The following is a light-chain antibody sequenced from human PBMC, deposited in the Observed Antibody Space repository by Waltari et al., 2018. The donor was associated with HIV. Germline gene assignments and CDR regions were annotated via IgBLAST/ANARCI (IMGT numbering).Light chain of an antibody. CDR1: KLGDKY. CDR3: QAWDSSAVV. J-gene: IGLJ2*01. CDR2: QDK. Sequence: SSELTQPPSVSVSPGQTASITCSGDKLGDKYVCWYQQKPGQSTLLVIYQDKMRPSGIPGRFSGSNSGNTATLTISGTQAMDEADYYCQAWDSSAVVFGGGTKLTVL. V-gene: IGLV3-1*01.